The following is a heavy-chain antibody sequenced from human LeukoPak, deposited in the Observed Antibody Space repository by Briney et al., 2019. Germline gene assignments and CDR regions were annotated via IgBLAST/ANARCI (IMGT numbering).Heavy chain of an antibody. D-gene: IGHD2-2*01. Sequence: SETLSLTCAVYGGSFSGYYWSWIRQPPGKGLEWIGEINHSGSTNYNPSLKSRVTISVDTSKNQFSLKLSSVTAADTAVYYCARRRSCSSTSCSYRYYYYYYMDVWGKGTTVTVSS. CDR2: INHSGST. V-gene: IGHV4-34*01. J-gene: IGHJ6*03. CDR1: GGSFSGYY. CDR3: ARRRSCSSTSCSYRYYYYYYMDV.